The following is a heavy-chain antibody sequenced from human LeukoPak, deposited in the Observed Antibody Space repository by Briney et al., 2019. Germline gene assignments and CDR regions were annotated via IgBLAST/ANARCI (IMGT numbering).Heavy chain of an antibody. CDR1: GGYISSYY. J-gene: IGHJ4*02. CDR2: IYYSGST. CDR3: ARHSAGYYNYDY. D-gene: IGHD5-24*01. Sequence: SETLSLTCTVSGGYISSYYWSWIRQPPRKGLEWIGYIYYSGSTNYNPSLKSRVTISLDTSKNQFSLKLSSVTAADTAASYYARHSAGYYNYDYWGQGTLVTVSS. V-gene: IGHV4-59*01.